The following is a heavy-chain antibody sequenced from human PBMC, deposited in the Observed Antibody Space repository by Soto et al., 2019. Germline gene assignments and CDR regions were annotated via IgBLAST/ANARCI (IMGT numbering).Heavy chain of an antibody. CDR1: GFTFSSYW. Sequence: GGSLRLSCVVSGFTFSSYWMSWVRQAPGKGLEWVANIKQDGSEKFYVDSVKGRFIISRDNAENSLSLQMNNLRAADTAVYYCARDTAGYYYGSGTYYPNYWGQGTLVTVSS. V-gene: IGHV3-7*03. D-gene: IGHD3-10*01. CDR3: ARDTAGYYYGSGTYYPNY. CDR2: IKQDGSEK. J-gene: IGHJ4*02.